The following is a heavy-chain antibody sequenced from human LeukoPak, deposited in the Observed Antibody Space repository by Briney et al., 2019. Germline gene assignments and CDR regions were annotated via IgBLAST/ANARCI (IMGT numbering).Heavy chain of an antibody. D-gene: IGHD3-22*01. CDR2: IYSGGST. J-gene: IGHJ4*02. CDR1: GFSFSSYA. V-gene: IGHV3-66*01. Sequence: GGSLRLSCAASGFSFSSYAMSWVRQAPGKGLEWVSVIYSGGSTYYADSVKGRFTISRDNSKNTLYLQMNSLRAEDTAVYYCARGYYDSSGYFGDWGQGTLVTVSS. CDR3: ARGYYDSSGYFGD.